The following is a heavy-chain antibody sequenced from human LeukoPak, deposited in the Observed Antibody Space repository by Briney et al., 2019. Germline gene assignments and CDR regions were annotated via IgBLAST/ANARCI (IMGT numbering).Heavy chain of an antibody. CDR2: INSRGDVT. J-gene: IGHJ4*02. Sequence: PGGSLRLSCAASGFTFTYYSMSWDRQAPGTGLEWVSSINSRGDVTFYTDPVKGRFTISRDNSKNTLYLQMNSLRGEDTAVYYCAKDRPNYYESNGHYYRLNGDYWGQGTPVTVSS. CDR1: GFTFTYYS. V-gene: IGHV3-23*01. CDR3: AKDRPNYYESNGHYYRLNGDY. D-gene: IGHD3-22*01.